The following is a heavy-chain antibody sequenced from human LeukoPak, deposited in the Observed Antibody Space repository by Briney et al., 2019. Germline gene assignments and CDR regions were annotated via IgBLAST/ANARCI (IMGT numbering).Heavy chain of an antibody. CDR2: IYHSGST. CDR3: ATGVHGITAAGDYYFDY. Sequence: PSETLSLTCAVSGGSISSSNWWSWVRQPPGKGLEWIGEIYHSGSTNYNPSLKSRVTISVDKSNNQFSLKLSSVTAADTAVYYCATGVHGITAAGDYYFDYWGQGTLVTVSS. V-gene: IGHV4-4*02. CDR1: GGSISSSNW. J-gene: IGHJ4*02. D-gene: IGHD6-13*01.